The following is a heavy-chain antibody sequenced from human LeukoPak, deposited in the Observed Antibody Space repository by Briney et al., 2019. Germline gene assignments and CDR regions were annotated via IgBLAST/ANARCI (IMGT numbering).Heavy chain of an antibody. V-gene: IGHV3-9*01. J-gene: IGHJ4*02. CDR3: AKDIRSFGHYYFVY. D-gene: IGHD3-10*01. Sequence: PGRSLRLSCAASGFTFDDYAMHWVRQAPGKGLEWVSGISWNSGSIGYADSVKGRFTISRDNAKNSLYLQMNSLRAEDTAFYYCAKDIRSFGHYYFVYWGQGTLVTVSS. CDR1: GFTFDDYA. CDR2: ISWNSGSI.